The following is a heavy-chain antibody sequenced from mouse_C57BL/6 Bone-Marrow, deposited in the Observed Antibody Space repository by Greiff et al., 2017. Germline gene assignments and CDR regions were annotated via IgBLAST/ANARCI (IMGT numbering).Heavy chain of an antibody. J-gene: IGHJ2*01. V-gene: IGHV8-8*01. CDR1: GFSLSTFGMG. CDR2: IWWDDDK. CDR3: ARTVTGTKGWYFDY. Sequence: QVQLKESGPGILQPSQTLSLTCSFSGFSLSTFGMGVGWIRQPSGKGLEWLAHIWWDDDKYYNPALKSRLTISKDTSKNQVFLKIANVDTADTATYYSARTVTGTKGWYFDYWGQGTTLTVSS. D-gene: IGHD4-1*01.